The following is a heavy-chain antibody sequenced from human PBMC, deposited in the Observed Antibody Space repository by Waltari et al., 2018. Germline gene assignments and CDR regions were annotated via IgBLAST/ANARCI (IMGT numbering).Heavy chain of an antibody. CDR2: ISASTTFI. CDR1: GFDFSSYN. Sequence: EVQLVESGGGLVKPGGFLRLSCAASGFDFSSYNMNWVRTAPGRGLGWVSCISASTTFIYYADSVRGRFTISRDNAKSSLYLQMNSLGPDDTAVYYGARDGTRSSWPPNCFDPWGQGTLVTVSS. D-gene: IGHD6-13*01. CDR3: ARDGTRSSWPPNCFDP. J-gene: IGHJ5*02. V-gene: IGHV3-21*02.